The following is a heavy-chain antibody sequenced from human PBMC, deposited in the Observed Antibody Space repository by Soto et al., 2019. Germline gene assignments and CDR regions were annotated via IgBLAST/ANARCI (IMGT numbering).Heavy chain of an antibody. D-gene: IGHD3-16*01. CDR2: IYYSGIS. J-gene: IGHJ4*02. CDR3: ATVAGEIIGQYYLDN. CDR1: GGSISSADYY. Sequence: QVLLQESGPRLVMPSQTLSLTCTVSGGSISSADYYWSWIRQPPGKGLEWIGYIYYSGISYYNPHRKRRLTLSIVTSNNQFSLKLSSVTVSDTAVYHSATVAGEIIGQYYLDNWGQGTLVTVSS. V-gene: IGHV4-30-4*01.